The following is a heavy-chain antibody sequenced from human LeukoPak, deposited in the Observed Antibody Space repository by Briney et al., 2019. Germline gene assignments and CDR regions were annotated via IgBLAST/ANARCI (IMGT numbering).Heavy chain of an antibody. CDR3: ASRKLGNDY. Sequence: SETLSLTCTVSGGSISSSSYYWSWIRQSPGKGLEWIGYIYYTGTSYNPSLKSRVTISAGTSKNQFSLKLISVTAADTAVYYCASRKLGNDYWGQGTLVTVSS. V-gene: IGHV4-61*01. J-gene: IGHJ4*02. CDR2: IYYTGT. CDR1: GGSISSSSYY. D-gene: IGHD7-27*01.